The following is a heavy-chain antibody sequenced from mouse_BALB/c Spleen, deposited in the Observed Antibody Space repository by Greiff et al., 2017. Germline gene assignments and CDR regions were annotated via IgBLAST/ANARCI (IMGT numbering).Heavy chain of an antibody. J-gene: IGHJ2*01. CDR3: ARGGYDYYFDY. CDR1: GYTFTSYW. Sequence: QVHVKQSGAELARPGASVKLSCKASGYTFTSYWMQWVKQRPGQGLEWIGAIYPGDGDTRYTQKFKGKATLTADKSSSTAYMQLSSLASEDSAVYYCARGGYDYYFDYWGQGTTLTVSS. D-gene: IGHD3-1*01. V-gene: IGHV1-87*01. CDR2: IYPGDGDT.